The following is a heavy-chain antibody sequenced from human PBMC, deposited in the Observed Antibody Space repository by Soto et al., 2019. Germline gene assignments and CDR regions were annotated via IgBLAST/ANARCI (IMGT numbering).Heavy chain of an antibody. CDR3: ARVYLFGVVIDV. Sequence: SETLSLTCTVSGGSIISYYWSWIRQPPGKGLEWIGYIYYSGSTNYNPSLKSRVTISVDTSKNQFSLKLSSVTAADTAVYYCARVYLFGVVIDVWGQGTLVTVSS. D-gene: IGHD3-3*01. V-gene: IGHV4-59*01. CDR1: GGSIISYY. CDR2: IYYSGST. J-gene: IGHJ4*02.